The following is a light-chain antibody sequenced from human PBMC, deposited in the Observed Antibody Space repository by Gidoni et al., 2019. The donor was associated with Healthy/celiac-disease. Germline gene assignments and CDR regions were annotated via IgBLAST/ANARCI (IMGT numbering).Light chain of an antibody. CDR1: QSLLHSDGKTY. CDR3: RQRFERSPVT. J-gene: IGKJ5*01. CDR2: EVS. Sequence: DIVMTQTPLSLSVTPGPPASSSCKSSQSLLHSDGKTYLSSYLQKPGQPPQLLIYEVSNRCSGVPDRWSSSGSGTKYTLKISRVEEADVGVDYCRQRFERSPVTFGQGTRLEIK. V-gene: IGKV2D-29*01.